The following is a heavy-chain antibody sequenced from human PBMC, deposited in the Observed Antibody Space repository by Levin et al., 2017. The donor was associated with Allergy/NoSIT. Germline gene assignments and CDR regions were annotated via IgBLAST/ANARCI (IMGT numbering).Heavy chain of an antibody. CDR2: ISSTGVNI. CDR1: GFTFIAYG. CDR3: ARGGIEMATINSEPADLDFDY. V-gene: IGHV3-21*01. Sequence: GESLKISCAASGFTFIAYGMNWVRQAPGKGLEWISSISSTGVNIYYADSLKGRFTISRDNAKNSLYLQVNSLRAEDTAVYYCARGGIEMATINSEPADLDFDYWGQGTLVTVSS. D-gene: IGHD5-24*01. J-gene: IGHJ4*02.